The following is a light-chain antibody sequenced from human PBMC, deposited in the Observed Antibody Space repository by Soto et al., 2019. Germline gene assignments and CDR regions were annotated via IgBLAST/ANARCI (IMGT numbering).Light chain of an antibody. CDR3: MQGTHWPIT. Sequence: VVMTQSPLSLHVTLGQPASISCRSNQSLVHSDGIAYFSWFQQRPGRSPRRLIYKVSNRDSGVPARFSGSGSGTDFALKISRVEAEDVGVYYCMQGTHWPITLGQGTRLEIK. J-gene: IGKJ5*01. V-gene: IGKV2-30*02. CDR2: KVS. CDR1: QSLVHSDGIAY.